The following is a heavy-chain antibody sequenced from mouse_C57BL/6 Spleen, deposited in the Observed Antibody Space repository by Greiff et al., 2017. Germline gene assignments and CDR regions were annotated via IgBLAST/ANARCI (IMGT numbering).Heavy chain of an antibody. Sequence: VKLVESGAELVKPGASVKISCKASGYAFSSYWMNWVKQRPGKGLEWIGQIYPGDGGTNYNGKFKGKATLTADKSSSTAFMQLRSPTSEDSAVYFCARRPGKYAMDYWGQGTSVTVSS. CDR3: ARRPGKYAMDY. CDR1: GYAFSSYW. D-gene: IGHD2-1*01. CDR2: IYPGDGGT. J-gene: IGHJ4*01. V-gene: IGHV1-80*01.